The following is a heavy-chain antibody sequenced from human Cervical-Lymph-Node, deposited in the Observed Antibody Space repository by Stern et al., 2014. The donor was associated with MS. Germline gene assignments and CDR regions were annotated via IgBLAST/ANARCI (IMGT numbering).Heavy chain of an antibody. CDR1: GFTFNKYD. CDR2: ISGSGGSI. Sequence: EVQLVEYGGDLVQPGGSLRLSCAGSGFTFNKYDMNWVRQATGKGMEWVSSISGSGGSIYYADSVKGRFTISRDNSENTLYLQMHSLRAEDTAIYYCAKQYFDSSGYSYYYGMDVWGQGTTVTVSS. D-gene: IGHD3-22*01. J-gene: IGHJ6*02. V-gene: IGHV3-23*04. CDR3: AKQYFDSSGYSYYYGMDV.